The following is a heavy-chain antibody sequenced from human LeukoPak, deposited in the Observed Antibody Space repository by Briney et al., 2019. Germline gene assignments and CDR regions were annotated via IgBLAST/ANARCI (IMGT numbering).Heavy chain of an antibody. Sequence: ASVKVSCKASGYTFTGYYMHWVRQAPGQGLEWMGWINAGNGNTKYSQKFQGRVTITRDTSASTAYMELSSLRSEDTAVYYCARDIQVWFGEFSYYYYGMDVWGQGTTVTVSS. V-gene: IGHV1-3*01. CDR2: INAGNGNT. CDR3: ARDIQVWFGEFSYYYYGMDV. CDR1: GYTFTGYY. J-gene: IGHJ6*02. D-gene: IGHD3-10*01.